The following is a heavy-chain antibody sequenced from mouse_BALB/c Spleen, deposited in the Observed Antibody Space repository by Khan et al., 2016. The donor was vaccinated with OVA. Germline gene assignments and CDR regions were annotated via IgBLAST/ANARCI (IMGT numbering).Heavy chain of an antibody. D-gene: IGHD3-3*01. CDR3: ARDAGHY. J-gene: IGHJ4*01. V-gene: IGHV1-18*01. Sequence: EVQLQQSGPELVKPGASVKISCKTSGYTFTEYTLHWVKQSHGKSLEWIGVINPKNGVTSYNQKFKGKATLTVDKSSSTAYMEFRSLTSEDSAVYYGARDAGHYWGQGTSVTVSS. CDR1: GYTFTEYT. CDR2: INPKNGVT.